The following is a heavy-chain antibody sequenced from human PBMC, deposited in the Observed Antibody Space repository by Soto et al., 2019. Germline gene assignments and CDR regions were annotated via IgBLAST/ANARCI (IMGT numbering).Heavy chain of an antibody. V-gene: IGHV3-21*04. CDR1: GLSFSTHS. Sequence: GGSLRLSCAPSGLSFSTHSMNWVRQAPGKGLEWVSSISSSSYYIYYADSVKGRFTISRDNSKNTLYLQMNSLRAEDTAVYYCAKGRVATINYFDYWGQGTLVTVSS. J-gene: IGHJ4*02. CDR2: ISSSSYYI. D-gene: IGHD5-12*01. CDR3: AKGRVATINYFDY.